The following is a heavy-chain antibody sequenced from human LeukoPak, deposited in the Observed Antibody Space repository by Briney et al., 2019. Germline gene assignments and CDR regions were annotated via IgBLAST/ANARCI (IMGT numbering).Heavy chain of an antibody. CDR2: IYSGGST. V-gene: IGHV3-53*01. J-gene: IGHJ4*02. CDR1: GFTFSSYS. CDR3: ARSMDSSGWQYFDY. Sequence: PGGSLRLSCAASGFTFSSYSMNWVRQAPGKGLEWVSVIYSGGSTYYADSVKGRFTISRDNSKNTLYLQMNSLRAEDTAVYYCARSMDSSGWQYFDYWGQGTLVTVSS. D-gene: IGHD6-19*01.